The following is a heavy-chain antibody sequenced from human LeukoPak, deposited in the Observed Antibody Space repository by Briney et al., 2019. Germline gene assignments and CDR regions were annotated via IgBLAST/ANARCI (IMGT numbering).Heavy chain of an antibody. CDR1: GGSISSYY. Sequence: SETLSLTCTVSGGSISSYYWSWIRQPPGKGLEWIGYIYYSGSTNYNPSLKSRVTISVDTSKNQFSLKLSSVTAADTAVYYCARDRVGDSGFDYWGQGTLVTVSS. J-gene: IGHJ4*02. V-gene: IGHV4-59*01. CDR2: IYYSGST. D-gene: IGHD4-17*01. CDR3: ARDRVGDSGFDY.